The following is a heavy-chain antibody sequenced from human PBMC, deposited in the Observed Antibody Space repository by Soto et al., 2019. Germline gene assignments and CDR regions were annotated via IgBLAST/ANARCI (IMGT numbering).Heavy chain of an antibody. Sequence: QVQLQESGPGLVKPSETLSLTCTVSGGSISRYYWSWIRQPPGKGLEWIGYMYNTGSTVYNSPFKSRLTISVDTSKHQCSLKLNSVSAADTAVYYCARDLCGYCGSACYPLDVWGQGTTVSVSS. CDR3: ARDLCGYCGSACYPLDV. CDR2: MYNTGST. V-gene: IGHV4-59*01. J-gene: IGHJ6*02. D-gene: IGHD2-21*02. CDR1: GGSISRYY.